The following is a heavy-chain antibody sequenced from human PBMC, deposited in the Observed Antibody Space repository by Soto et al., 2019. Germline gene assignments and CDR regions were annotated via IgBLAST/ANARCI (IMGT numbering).Heavy chain of an antibody. J-gene: IGHJ6*02. D-gene: IGHD6-6*01. CDR1: GYTFTNHG. CDR3: ARDMRSSSRGYYYGMDV. Sequence: GASVKVSCKTSGYTFTNHGINWVRQAPGQGLEWMGWISAYNGNTNYAQKLKGRVTMTTDTSTSTAYMELRSLRSDDTAVYYCARDMRSSSRGYYYGMDVWGQGTTVTVSS. V-gene: IGHV1-18*04. CDR2: ISAYNGNT.